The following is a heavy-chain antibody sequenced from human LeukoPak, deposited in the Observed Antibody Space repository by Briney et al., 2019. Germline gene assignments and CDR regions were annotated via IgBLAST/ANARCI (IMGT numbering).Heavy chain of an antibody. J-gene: IGHJ4*02. CDR2: ISGNNGNT. V-gene: IGHV1-18*01. Sequence: GASVKVSCKASGYTFRGYAISWVRQAPGQGLEWMGWISGNNGNTVYAQKVLGRVTMTTDTATSTAYMELGSLRSDDTALYYCARYDFWNGYEDYWGQGTLISISP. D-gene: IGHD3-3*01. CDR3: ARYDFWNGYEDY. CDR1: GYTFRGYA.